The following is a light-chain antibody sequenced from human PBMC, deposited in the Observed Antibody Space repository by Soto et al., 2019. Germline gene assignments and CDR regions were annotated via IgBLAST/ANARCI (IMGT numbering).Light chain of an antibody. V-gene: IGKV1-13*02. Sequence: AIQLTQSPSSLSASVGDRVTITCRASQGISSALAWYQQKPGKAPKLLIYDASSLESGVPSRFSGSGSGTDFTLTISSLQPEDFATYYCHQFNSYPHGLTFGGGTKVEIK. CDR3: HQFNSYPHGLT. CDR1: QGISSA. CDR2: DAS. J-gene: IGKJ4*01.